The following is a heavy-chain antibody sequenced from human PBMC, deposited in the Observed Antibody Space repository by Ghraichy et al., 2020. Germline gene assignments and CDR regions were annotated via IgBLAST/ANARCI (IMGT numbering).Heavy chain of an antibody. CDR2: ISGNGAST. CDR3: AKKFYYGSESTSDLFDY. D-gene: IGHD3-10*01. CDR1: GFTFSTYA. J-gene: IGHJ4*02. Sequence: GESLNISFAASGFTFSTYAMSWVRQAPGKGPEWVSAISGNGASTNYADSVRGRFTISRDNSKNTLYLQMNSLRVEETAVYYCAKKFYYGSESTSDLFDYWGQGTLVTVSS. V-gene: IGHV3-23*01.